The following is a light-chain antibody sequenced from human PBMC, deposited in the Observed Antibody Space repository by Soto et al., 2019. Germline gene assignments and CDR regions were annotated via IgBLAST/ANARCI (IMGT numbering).Light chain of an antibody. V-gene: IGKV1-12*01. CDR1: QGISSW. Sequence: DIQMTQSPSFVSASVGDRVTITCRASQGISSWLAWYQHTPGRAPKLLIHAASSLESGVPSRFSCMGSGTDLTLTISSLQPGEYATYYCHQTTGFALAFGGATKVEI. J-gene: IGKJ4*02. CDR3: HQTTGFALA. CDR2: AAS.